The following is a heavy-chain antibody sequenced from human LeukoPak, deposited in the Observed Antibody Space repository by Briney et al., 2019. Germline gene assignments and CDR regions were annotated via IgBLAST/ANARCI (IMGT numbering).Heavy chain of an antibody. V-gene: IGHV3-30*18. CDR3: AKASGFFKVDY. Sequence: GGSLRLSCAASGFTFSSYGMHWVRQAPGKGLEWEAVISYDGSNKYYADSVKGRFTISRDNSKNTLYLQMNSLRAEDTAVYYCAKASGFFKVDYWGQGTLVTVSS. CDR2: ISYDGSNK. CDR1: GFTFSSYG. D-gene: IGHD3-3*01. J-gene: IGHJ4*02.